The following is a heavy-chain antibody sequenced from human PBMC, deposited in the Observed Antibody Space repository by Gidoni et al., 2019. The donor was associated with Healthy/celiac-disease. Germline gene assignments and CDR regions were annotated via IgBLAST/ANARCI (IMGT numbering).Heavy chain of an antibody. D-gene: IGHD2-15*01. CDR2: IYTSGST. Sequence: QVQLQESGPGLVKPSETLSLTCTVSGGSISSYYWSWIRQPAGKGLEWIGRIYTSGSTNYNPSLKSRVTMSVDTSKNQFSLKLSSVTAADTAVYYCARVGVVAATRYYYYGMDVWGQGTTVTVSS. CDR1: GGSISSYY. J-gene: IGHJ6*02. CDR3: ARVGVVAATRYYYYGMDV. V-gene: IGHV4-4*07.